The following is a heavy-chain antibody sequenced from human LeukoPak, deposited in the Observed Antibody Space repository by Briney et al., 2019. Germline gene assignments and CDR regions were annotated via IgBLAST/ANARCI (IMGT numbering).Heavy chain of an antibody. CDR2: IKTDGSEK. Sequence: GGSLRLSCEGSGFTFSNYWMGWVRQAPGKGLQWVANIKTDGSEKYYVDSVKGRFTISRDNAKNSLYLQMNSLRAEDTAVYYCATYSSLDRREFQYWGQGTLLTVSS. CDR3: ATYSSLDRREFQY. CDR1: GFTFSNYW. V-gene: IGHV3-7*01. J-gene: IGHJ1*01. D-gene: IGHD3-22*01.